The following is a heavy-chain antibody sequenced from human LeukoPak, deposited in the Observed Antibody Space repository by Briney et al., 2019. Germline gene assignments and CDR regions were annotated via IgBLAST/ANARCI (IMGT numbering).Heavy chain of an antibody. CDR2: ISSSSTYI. Sequence: GGSLRLSCAASGFTFSSYGTNWVRQAPGKGLEWVSSISSSSTYIYYADPVKGRFTISRDNAKNSLYLQMNSLRAEDTAVYYCARDHRDGYEFDYWGQGTLVTVSS. D-gene: IGHD5-24*01. CDR3: ARDHRDGYEFDY. CDR1: GFTFSSYG. V-gene: IGHV3-21*01. J-gene: IGHJ4*02.